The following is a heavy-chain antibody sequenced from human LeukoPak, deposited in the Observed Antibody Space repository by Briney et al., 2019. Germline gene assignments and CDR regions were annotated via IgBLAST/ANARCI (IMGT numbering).Heavy chain of an antibody. CDR3: ARGRRRIVVVPAAGRAVADNLYFDY. D-gene: IGHD2-2*01. J-gene: IGHJ4*02. CDR2: IYTSGST. Sequence: SETLSLTCTVSGGSISSYYWSWIRQPAGKGLEWIGRIYTSGSTNYNPSLKSRVTMSVDTSKNQSSLKLSSVTAADTAVYYCARGRRRIVVVPAAGRAVADNLYFDYWGQGTLVTVSS. CDR1: GGSISSYY. V-gene: IGHV4-4*07.